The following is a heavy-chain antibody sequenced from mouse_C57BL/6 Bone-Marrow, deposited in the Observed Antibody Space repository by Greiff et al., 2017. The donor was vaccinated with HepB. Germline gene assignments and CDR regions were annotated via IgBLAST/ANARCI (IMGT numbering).Heavy chain of an antibody. V-gene: IGHV5-9*01. J-gene: IGHJ4*01. CDR2: ISGGGGNT. CDR1: GFTFSSYT. Sequence: EVMLVESGGGLVKPGGSLKLSCAASGFTFSSYTMSWVRQTPEKRLEWVATISGGGGNTYYPDSVKGRFTISRDNAKNTLYLQMSSLRSEDTALYYCARRIRGSMDYWGQGTSVTVSS. CDR3: ARRIRGSMDY. D-gene: IGHD2-4*01.